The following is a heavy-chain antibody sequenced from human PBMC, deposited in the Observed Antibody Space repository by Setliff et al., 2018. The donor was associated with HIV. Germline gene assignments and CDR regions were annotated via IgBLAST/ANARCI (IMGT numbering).Heavy chain of an antibody. D-gene: IGHD3-16*02. CDR2: IIPVFGKV. V-gene: IGHV1-69*06. Sequence: SVKVSCKASGGTFSSFGINWIRQAPGQGLEWMGGIIPVFGKVEYAQKFQGRVTMTRDTSTSSVYMELRSLRSEDMAVYYCARAYYDSVWGSHRYRFYYFDYWGQGSLVTVSS. J-gene: IGHJ4*02. CDR3: ARAYYDSVWGSHRYRFYYFDY. CDR1: GGTFSSFG.